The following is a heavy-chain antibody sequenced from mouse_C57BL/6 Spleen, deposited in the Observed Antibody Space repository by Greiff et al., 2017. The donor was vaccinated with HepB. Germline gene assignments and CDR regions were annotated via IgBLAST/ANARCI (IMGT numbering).Heavy chain of an antibody. CDR3: ARAGRFPWFAY. D-gene: IGHD1-1*01. CDR1: GYSITSGYY. Sequence: ESGPGLVKPSQSLSLTCSVTGYSITSGYYWNWIRQFPGNKLEWMGYISYDGSNNYNPSLKNRISITRDTSKNQFFLKLNSVTTEDTATYYCARAGRFPWFAYWGQGTLVTVSA. V-gene: IGHV3-6*01. J-gene: IGHJ3*01. CDR2: ISYDGSN.